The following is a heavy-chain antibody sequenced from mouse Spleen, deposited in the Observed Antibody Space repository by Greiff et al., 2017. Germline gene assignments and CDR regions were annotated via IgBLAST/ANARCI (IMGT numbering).Heavy chain of an antibody. CDR2: IYPRDGST. V-gene: IGHV1-85*01. D-gene: IGHD1-1*01. Sequence: VQLQQSGPELVKPGASVKLSCKASGYTFTSYDINWVKQRPGQGLEWIGWIYPRDGSTKYNEKFKGKATLTVDTSSSTAYMELHSLTSEDSAVYFCARSRIYYYGSSYVRYFDYWGQGTTLTVSS. CDR3: ARSRIYYYGSSYVRYFDY. CDR1: GYTFTSYD. J-gene: IGHJ2*01.